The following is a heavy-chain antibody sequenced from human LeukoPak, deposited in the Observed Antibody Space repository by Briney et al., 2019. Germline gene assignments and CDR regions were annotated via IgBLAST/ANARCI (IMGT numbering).Heavy chain of an antibody. D-gene: IGHD3-22*01. CDR3: ARGSTYYYDSSGYSGLDY. V-gene: IGHV1-46*01. Sequence: ASVKVSCKASGYTFTSYYMHWVRQAPGQGLEWMGIINPSGGSTSYAQKFQGRVTMTRDTSISTAYMELSRLRSDDTAVYYCARGSTYYYDSSGYSGLDYWGQGTLVTVSS. CDR1: GYTFTSYY. CDR2: INPSGGST. J-gene: IGHJ4*02.